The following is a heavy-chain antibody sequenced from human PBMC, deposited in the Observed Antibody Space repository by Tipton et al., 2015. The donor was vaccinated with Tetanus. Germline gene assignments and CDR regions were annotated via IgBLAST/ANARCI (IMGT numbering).Heavy chain of an antibody. CDR1: GYTFTSYF. J-gene: IGHJ4*02. CDR2: INPSGGRT. D-gene: IGHD2-15*01. Sequence: QSGAEVKKPGASVNVSCKASGYTFTSYFMQWVRQAPGQGLEWMGIINPSGGRTNYVQKFQGRLTMTRDKSTSTVYMELSSLRSEDTAVYYCVRPARYCSGGSCFLALDFWGQGTLVTVSS. CDR3: VRPARYCSGGSCFLALDF. V-gene: IGHV1-46*01.